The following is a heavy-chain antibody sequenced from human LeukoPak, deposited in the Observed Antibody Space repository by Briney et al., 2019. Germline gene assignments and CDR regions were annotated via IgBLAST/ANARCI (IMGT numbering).Heavy chain of an antibody. CDR2: INHSGST. CDR1: GGSFSGYY. Sequence: PSETLSLTCAVYGGSFSGYYWSWIRQPPGKGLEWIGEINHSGSTNYNPSLKSRVTISVDTSKNQFSLKLSSVTAADTAVYYCARDRGGPSRGYFDYWGQGTLVTVSS. V-gene: IGHV4-34*01. D-gene: IGHD4-23*01. CDR3: ARDRGGPSRGYFDY. J-gene: IGHJ4*02.